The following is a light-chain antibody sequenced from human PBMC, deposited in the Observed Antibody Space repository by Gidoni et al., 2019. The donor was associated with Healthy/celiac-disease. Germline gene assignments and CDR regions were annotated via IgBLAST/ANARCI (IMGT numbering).Light chain of an antibody. CDR3: SSYTSSSSPV. V-gene: IGLV2-14*01. Sequence: QSALTQPASVSGSPGPSITISCTGTSSDVGGYNYVSWYQPHPGKAPKLMIYEVSNRPSGVSNRFSGSKSGNTASLTISGLQAEDEADYYCSSYTSSSSPVFGGGTKLTVL. CDR1: SSDVGGYNY. CDR2: EVS. J-gene: IGLJ2*01.